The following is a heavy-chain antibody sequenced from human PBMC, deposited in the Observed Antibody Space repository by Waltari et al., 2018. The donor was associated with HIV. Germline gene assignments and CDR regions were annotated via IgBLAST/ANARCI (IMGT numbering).Heavy chain of an antibody. J-gene: IGHJ1*01. CDR1: GYFFSTPA. CDR3: ARDRDLKYDNGIAITY. CDR2: INTFKNDT. V-gene: IGHV1-18*01. D-gene: IGHD2-21*01. Sequence: HLEQSTGGVQMVGASVIVSCKTSGYFFSTPAISWVRWAPGRGIEWVGRINTFKNDTKSARRLQDRVTMSSDASTNTSYLELTRLTFDDSAIYYCARDRDLKYDNGIAITYWGQGTLVSVSS.